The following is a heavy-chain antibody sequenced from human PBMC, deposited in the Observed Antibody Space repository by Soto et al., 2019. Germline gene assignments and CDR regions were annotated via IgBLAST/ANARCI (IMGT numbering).Heavy chain of an antibody. J-gene: IGHJ3*02. CDR2: IHNSGSP. Sequence: QQQLQESGPGLVKPSQTLSLTCTVSGGSMNSHDYYWSWIRQPPGKGLEWIGYIHNSGSPYYNPSLKSRLTISSDMSKNQFSLRLNSVTAADTALYFCARGEVRGPFNIWGQGTKVTVSS. CDR3: ARGEVRGPFNI. V-gene: IGHV4-30-4*01. D-gene: IGHD3-10*01. CDR1: GGSMNSHDYY.